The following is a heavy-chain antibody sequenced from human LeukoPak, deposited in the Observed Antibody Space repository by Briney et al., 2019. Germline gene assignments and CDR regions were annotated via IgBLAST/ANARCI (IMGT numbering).Heavy chain of an antibody. Sequence: SETLSLTCAVYGGSSSGYYWSWIRQPPGKGLEWIGEINHSGSTNYNPSLKSRVTISVDTSKNQFSLKLSSVTAADTAVYYCASSRYYYDSSGLDYWGQGTLVTVSS. J-gene: IGHJ4*02. CDR2: INHSGST. CDR1: GGSSSGYY. CDR3: ASSRYYYDSSGLDY. V-gene: IGHV4-34*01. D-gene: IGHD3-22*01.